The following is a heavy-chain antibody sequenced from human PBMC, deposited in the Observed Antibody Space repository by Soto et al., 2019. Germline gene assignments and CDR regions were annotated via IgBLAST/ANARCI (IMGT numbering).Heavy chain of an antibody. CDR2: INAVNGNT. J-gene: IGHJ3*02. CDR3: ARGGYGSGSVVAFDI. D-gene: IGHD3-10*01. V-gene: IGHV1-3*01. Sequence: QVQLVQSGAEVKKPGASVKVSCKASGYTFSTYAMYWVRQAPGQRLEWMGWINAVNGNTKYSQNFQGRVTITRDTSXNTAYMELSSLRSEDTAVYYCARGGYGSGSVVAFDIWGQGTMVTVSS. CDR1: GYTFSTYA.